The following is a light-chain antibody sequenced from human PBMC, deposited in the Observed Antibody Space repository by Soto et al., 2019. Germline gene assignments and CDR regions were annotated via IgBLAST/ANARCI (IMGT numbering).Light chain of an antibody. V-gene: IGLV1-44*01. CDR1: SSNIGLND. CDR2: DTN. J-gene: IGLJ2*01. Sequence: QSVLTQPPSASGTPGQTVTISCSGSSSNIGLNDVHWYRQLSVTAPQILIYDTNQQATGVPDRFSGSRSGTSASLAIHGLQSEDEADYHCAAWDDSLNGPVFGGGTKVTVL. CDR3: AAWDDSLNGPV.